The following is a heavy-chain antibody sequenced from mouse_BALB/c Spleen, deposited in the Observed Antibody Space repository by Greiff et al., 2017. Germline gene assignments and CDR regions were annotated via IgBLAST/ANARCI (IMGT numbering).Heavy chain of an antibody. CDR3: TRSDYGSDY. Sequence: QVQLKQSGAELVKPGASVKMSCKASGYTFTSYWMHWVKQRPGQGLEWIGVIDPSDSYTSYNQKFKGKATLTVDTSSSTAYMQLSSLTSEDSAVYYCTRSDYGSDYWGQGTTLTVSS. CDR1: GYTFTSYW. J-gene: IGHJ2*01. V-gene: IGHV1S127*01. CDR2: IDPSDSYT. D-gene: IGHD2-2*01.